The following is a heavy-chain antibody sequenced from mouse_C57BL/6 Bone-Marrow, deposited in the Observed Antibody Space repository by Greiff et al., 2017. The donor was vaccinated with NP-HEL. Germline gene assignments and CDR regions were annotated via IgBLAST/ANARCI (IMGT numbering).Heavy chain of an antibody. J-gene: IGHJ2*01. Sequence: VKLQESGAELVKPGASVKMSCKASGYTFTTYPIEWMTPHHGKSLEWIGNFHPYNDDTKYNEKFKGKATLTVEKSSSTVYLELSRLTSDDSAVYYCARTGSYYFDYWGQGTTLTVSS. V-gene: IGHV1-47*01. CDR2: FHPYNDDT. CDR3: ARTGSYYFDY. CDR1: GYTFTTYP.